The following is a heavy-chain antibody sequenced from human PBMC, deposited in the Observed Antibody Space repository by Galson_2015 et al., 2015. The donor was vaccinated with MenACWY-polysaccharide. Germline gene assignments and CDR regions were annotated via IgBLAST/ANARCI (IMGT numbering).Heavy chain of an antibody. Sequence: SLRLSCAASGFAFSQYWLHWVRPAPGKGPVWVSRIKSDGSSPYYADSVKGRFTISRDNAKNTLYLQMNNLRAEDTAVYYCARDPSTWYLIPSNWFDYCGQGSLVTVSS. V-gene: IGHV3-74*01. D-gene: IGHD6-13*01. CDR1: GFAFSQYW. CDR3: ARDPSTWYLIPSNWFDY. CDR2: IKSDGSSP. J-gene: IGHJ5*01.